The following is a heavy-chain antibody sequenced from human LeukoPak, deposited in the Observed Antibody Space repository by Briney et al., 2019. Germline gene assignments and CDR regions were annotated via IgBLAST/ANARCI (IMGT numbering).Heavy chain of an antibody. V-gene: IGHV3-64D*06. D-gene: IGHD6-13*01. CDR2: ISSNGGST. CDR3: VKGPIAAAGLD. CDR1: GFTFSSYA. Sequence: GGSLRLSCSASGFTFSSYAMHWVRQAPGKGLEYVSAISSNGGSTYYADSVKGRFTISRDNSKNTLYLQMSSLRAEDTAVYYCVKGPIAAAGLDWGQGTLVTVSS. J-gene: IGHJ4*02.